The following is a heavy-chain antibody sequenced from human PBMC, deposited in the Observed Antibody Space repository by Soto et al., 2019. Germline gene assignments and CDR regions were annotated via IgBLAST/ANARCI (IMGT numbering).Heavy chain of an antibody. Sequence: GGSLRLSCAASGFTFSSYAMSWVRQAPGKGLEWVSAISGSGGSTYYADSVKGRFTISRDNSKNTLYLQMNSLRAEDTAVYYCAKGRDGYNREASDYWGQGTLVTVSS. CDR2: ISGSGGST. CDR1: GFTFSSYA. J-gene: IGHJ4*02. CDR3: AKGRDGYNREASDY. V-gene: IGHV3-23*01. D-gene: IGHD5-12*01.